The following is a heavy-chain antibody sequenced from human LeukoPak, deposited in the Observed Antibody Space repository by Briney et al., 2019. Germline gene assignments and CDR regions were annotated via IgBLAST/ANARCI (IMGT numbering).Heavy chain of an antibody. Sequence: GASVKVSCKASGYTFTSYGISWVRQAPGQRLEWMGWINAGNGNTKYSQKFQGRVTITRDTSASTAYMELSSLRSEDTAVYYCARDQGITIFGVVRLQRDFDYWGQGTLVTVSS. CDR1: GYTFTSYG. CDR2: INAGNGNT. V-gene: IGHV1-3*01. J-gene: IGHJ4*02. D-gene: IGHD3-3*01. CDR3: ARDQGITIFGVVRLQRDFDY.